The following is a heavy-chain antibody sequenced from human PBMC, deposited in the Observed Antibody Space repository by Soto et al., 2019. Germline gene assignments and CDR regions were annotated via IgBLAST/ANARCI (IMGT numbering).Heavy chain of an antibody. CDR2: INPNSGGT. D-gene: IGHD3-16*01. CDR3: ARGVGGYYYYYYGMDV. J-gene: IGHJ6*02. V-gene: IGHV1-2*04. CDR1: GYTFTGYY. Sequence: ASVKVSCKASGYTFTGYYMHWVRRAPGQGLEWMGWINPNSGGTNYAQKFQGWVTMTRDTSISTAYMELSRLRSDDTAVYYCARGVGGYYYYYYGMDVWGQGTTVTVSS.